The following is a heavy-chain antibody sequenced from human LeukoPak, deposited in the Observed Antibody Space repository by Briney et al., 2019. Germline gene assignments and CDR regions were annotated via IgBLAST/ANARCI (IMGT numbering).Heavy chain of an antibody. CDR1: GFSFSKYW. V-gene: IGHV3-74*01. D-gene: IGHD3-16*01. Sequence: GGSLRLSCAASGFSFSKYWMHWVRQTPGEGLVWVARIREDGTYTSYADFVRGRFTISRDNARNTVFLQMNSLRAEDTAVYYCARDFGMGIAPGDDFDFWGQGTLVTVSS. J-gene: IGHJ4*02. CDR2: IREDGTYT. CDR3: ARDFGMGIAPGDDFDF.